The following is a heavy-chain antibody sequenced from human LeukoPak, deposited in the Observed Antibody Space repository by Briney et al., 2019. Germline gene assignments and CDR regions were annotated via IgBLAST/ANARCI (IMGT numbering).Heavy chain of an antibody. CDR3: ARVSLITFGGPFDY. D-gene: IGHD3-16*01. CDR1: GGSISSYY. J-gene: IGHJ4*02. Sequence: PSETLSLTCTVSGGSISSYYWSWIRQPPGKGLEWIGYIYYSGSTNYNPSLKSRVTISVDTSKNQFSLKLSSVTAADTTVYYCARVSLITFGGPFDYWGQGTLVTVSS. V-gene: IGHV4-59*08. CDR2: IYYSGST.